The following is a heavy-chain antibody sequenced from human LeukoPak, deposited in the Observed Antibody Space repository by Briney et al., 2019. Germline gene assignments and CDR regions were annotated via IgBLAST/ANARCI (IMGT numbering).Heavy chain of an antibody. J-gene: IGHJ6*02. CDR1: GFTFSSYA. Sequence: GRSLRLSCAASGFTFSSYAMHWVRQAPGKGLEWVAVILFDGSNKYYADSVKGRFTISRDNSKNTLYLQMNSLRAEDTAVYFCAKDRWERQAYMFYGVDVWGQGTTVTVSS. CDR2: ILFDGSNK. CDR3: AKDRWERQAYMFYGVDV. D-gene: IGHD1-26*01. V-gene: IGHV3-30*04.